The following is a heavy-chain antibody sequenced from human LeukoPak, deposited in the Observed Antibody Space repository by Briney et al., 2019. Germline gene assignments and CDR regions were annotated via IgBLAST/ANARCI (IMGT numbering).Heavy chain of an antibody. V-gene: IGHV3-23*01. CDR3: ARVGYSDESIDY. CDR1: GFTFSSYA. D-gene: IGHD4-17*01. Sequence: GGSLRLSCAASGFTFSSYAMSWVRQAPGKGLEWVSGISSSGDSAYYADSVKGRFTVSRDNAKNSLYLQMSSLRAEDTAVYYCARVGYSDESIDYWGQGTLVTVSS. J-gene: IGHJ4*02. CDR2: ISSSGDSA.